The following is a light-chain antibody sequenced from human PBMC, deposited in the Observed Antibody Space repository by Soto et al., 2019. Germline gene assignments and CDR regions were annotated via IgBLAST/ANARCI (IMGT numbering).Light chain of an antibody. CDR2: EVS. Sequence: QSVLTQPPSASGSPGQSVTISCTGTSSDVGAYNYVSWYQQYPGKAPKLMIYEVSKRPSGVPDRFSGSKSGKTASLTVSGFQPEDEADYYCTSYAGSNIWVFGGGTKVTVL. J-gene: IGLJ3*02. CDR1: SSDVGAYNY. CDR3: TSYAGSNIWV. V-gene: IGLV2-8*01.